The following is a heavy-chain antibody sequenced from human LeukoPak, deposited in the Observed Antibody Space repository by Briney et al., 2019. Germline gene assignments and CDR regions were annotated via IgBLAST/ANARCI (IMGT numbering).Heavy chain of an antibody. CDR3: AKCDASCYANAFYI. V-gene: IGHV3-23*01. D-gene: IGHD3-16*01. Sequence: PGGCLRLSCAASGFTFRRNAMAWVRPAPGKGLDWVSAVSGSGDDTEYADSVRGRFTISRDNSKNTLYLQMNSLRAEDTAVYYCAKCDASCYANAFYIWGQGTVVTVSS. J-gene: IGHJ3*02. CDR2: VSGSGDDT. CDR1: GFTFRRNA.